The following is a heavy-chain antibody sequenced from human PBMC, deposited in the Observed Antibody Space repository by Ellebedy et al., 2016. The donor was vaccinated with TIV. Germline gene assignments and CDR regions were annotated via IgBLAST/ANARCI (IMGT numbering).Heavy chain of an antibody. V-gene: IGHV4-34*01. Sequence: SETLSLTXAVYGGSLSGYYWSWVRQPPGKGLEWIGEINHSGSTNHNPSLKSRVTISVDKSKNQFSLKLRSVTAADTAVYFCARRPYCSTTTCYGLDYWGQGTLVTVSS. CDR2: INHSGST. D-gene: IGHD2-2*01. CDR1: GGSLSGYY. J-gene: IGHJ4*02. CDR3: ARRPYCSTTTCYGLDY.